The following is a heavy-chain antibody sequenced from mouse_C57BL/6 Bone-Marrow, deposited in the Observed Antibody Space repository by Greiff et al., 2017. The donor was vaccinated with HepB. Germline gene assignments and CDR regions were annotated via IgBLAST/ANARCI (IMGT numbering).Heavy chain of an antibody. V-gene: IGHV5-16*01. Sequence: EVKVVESEGGLVQPGSSMKLSCTASGFTFSDYYMAWVRQVPEKGLEWVANINYDGSSTYYLDSLKSRFIISRDNAKNILYLQMSSLKSEDTATYYCARDGNGDYAMDYWGQGTSVTVSS. CDR1: GFTFSDYY. D-gene: IGHD2-1*01. CDR3: ARDGNGDYAMDY. CDR2: INYDGSST. J-gene: IGHJ4*01.